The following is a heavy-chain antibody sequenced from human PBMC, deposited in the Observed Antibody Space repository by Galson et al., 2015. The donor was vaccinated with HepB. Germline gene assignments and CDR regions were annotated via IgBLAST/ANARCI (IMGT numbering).Heavy chain of an antibody. J-gene: IGHJ6*02. CDR3: ARHPSGYCSSTSCSNDAYYYGMDV. V-gene: IGHV5-10-1*01. CDR2: IDPSDSYT. CDR1: GYSFTSYW. D-gene: IGHD2-2*01. Sequence: QSGAEVKKPGESLRISCKGSGYSFTSYWISWVRQMPGKGLEWMGRIDPSDSYTNYSPSFQGHVTISADKSISTAYLQWSSLKASDTAMYYCARHPSGYCSSTSCSNDAYYYGMDVWGQGTTVTVSS.